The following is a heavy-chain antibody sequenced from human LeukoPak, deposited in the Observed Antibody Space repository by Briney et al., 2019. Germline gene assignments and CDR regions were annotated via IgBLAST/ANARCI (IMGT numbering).Heavy chain of an antibody. D-gene: IGHD3-10*01. CDR3: ARDQTGYYGSGSFDY. V-gene: IGHV1-69*05. CDR2: IIPIFGTA. Sequence: GASVKVSCKASGGTFSSYAISWVRQAPGQGLGWMGRIIPIFGTANYAQKFQGRVTITTDESTSTAYMELSSLRSEDTAVYYCARDQTGYYGSGSFDYWGQGTLVTVSS. J-gene: IGHJ4*02. CDR1: GGTFSSYA.